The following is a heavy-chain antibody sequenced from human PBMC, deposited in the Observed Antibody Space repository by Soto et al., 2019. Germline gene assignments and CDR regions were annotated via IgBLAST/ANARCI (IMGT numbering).Heavy chain of an antibody. J-gene: IGHJ3*02. D-gene: IGHD3-10*01. CDR1: GFTFSSYA. CDR3: AKDLVWFGELHDAFDI. V-gene: IGHV3-23*01. CDR2: ISGSGGST. Sequence: EVQLLESGGGLVQPGGSLRLSCAASGFTFSSYAMSWVRQAPGKGLEWVSAISGSGGSTYYADSVKGRFTISRDNSKNTLYLQMNSLRAEDTAVYYCAKDLVWFGELHDAFDIWGQGTMVTVSS.